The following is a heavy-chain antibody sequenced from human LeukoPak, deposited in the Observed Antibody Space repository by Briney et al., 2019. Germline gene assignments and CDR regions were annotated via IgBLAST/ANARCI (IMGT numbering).Heavy chain of an antibody. D-gene: IGHD4-17*01. V-gene: IGHV4-39*07. CDR3: ARDLGGDYVRWFDP. CDR2: IYYSGST. J-gene: IGHJ5*02. CDR1: GGSISSSSYY. Sequence: SETLSLTCTVSGGSISSSSYYWGWIRQPPGKGLEWIGSIYYSGSTYYNPSLKSRVTISVDTSKNQFSLKLSSVTAADTAVYYCARDLGGDYVRWFDPWGQGTLVTVSS.